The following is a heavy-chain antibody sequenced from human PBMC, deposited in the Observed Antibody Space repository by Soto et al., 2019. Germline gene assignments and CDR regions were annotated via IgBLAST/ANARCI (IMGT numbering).Heavy chain of an antibody. CDR3: ASGVRGRWLQNPFDY. CDR2: IYYSGST. Sequence: SETLSLTCTVSGGSISSYYWSWIRQPPGKGLEWIGYIYYSGSTNYNPSLKSRVTISVDTSKNQFSLKLSSVTAADTAVYYCASGVRGRWLQNPFDYWGQGTLVTVSS. D-gene: IGHD4-17*01. V-gene: IGHV4-59*01. CDR1: GGSISSYY. J-gene: IGHJ4*02.